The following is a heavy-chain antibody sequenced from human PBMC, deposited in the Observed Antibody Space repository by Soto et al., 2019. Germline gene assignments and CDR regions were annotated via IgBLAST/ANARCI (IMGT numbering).Heavy chain of an antibody. CDR3: ARVRTFCSSTSCYLAP. D-gene: IGHD2-2*01. J-gene: IGHJ5*02. CDR2: ISHSGTT. Sequence: SETLSLTCAVSGDSISSSNWGNWVRQSPAKGLEWIGEISHSGTTNYNPSLKSRLTISIDRSKNQFSLKLSSVTAADTAVYYCARVRTFCSSTSCYLAPWGQGTLVTVSS. V-gene: IGHV4-4*02. CDR1: GDSISSSNW.